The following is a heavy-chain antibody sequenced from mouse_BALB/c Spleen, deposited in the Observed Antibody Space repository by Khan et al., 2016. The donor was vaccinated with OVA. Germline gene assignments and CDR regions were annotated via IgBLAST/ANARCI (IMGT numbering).Heavy chain of an antibody. V-gene: IGHV2-6-1*01. J-gene: IGHJ4*01. CDR3: ARQLYYHDYMMDN. CDR2: IWSDGST. CDR1: WLSLTNYG. D-gene: IGHD2-13*01. Sequence: QVQLKESGPGLVAPSPSLSITCTISWLSLTNYGVHWVRQPPGKGLEWLVVIWSDGSTSYNSALKSTLIISKDNSKSQVFLKMNSVQTDDTAMYYWARQLYYHDYMMDNWGQGTSGTVSS.